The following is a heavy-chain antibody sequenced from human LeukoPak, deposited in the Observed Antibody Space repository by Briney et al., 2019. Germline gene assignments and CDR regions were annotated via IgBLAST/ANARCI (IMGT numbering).Heavy chain of an antibody. D-gene: IGHD6-19*01. J-gene: IGHJ4*02. CDR2: IYTSGST. Sequence: SETLSLTCTASGASISSYYWSWIRQPAGKGLGWIGRIYTSGSTNYNPSLKSRDTMTVDTSKNQFSLKLSSVTAADTAVYYCASFSSGWGTFDYWGQGTLVTVSS. CDR1: GASISSYY. V-gene: IGHV4-4*07. CDR3: ASFSSGWGTFDY.